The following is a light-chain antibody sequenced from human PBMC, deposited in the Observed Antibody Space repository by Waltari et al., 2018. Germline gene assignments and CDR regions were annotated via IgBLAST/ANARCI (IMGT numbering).Light chain of an antibody. V-gene: IGLV2-14*01. Sequence: QSALTQPASVSGSPGQSITISCTGTSSDVGGYNYVSWYQQHPGKAPKLMIYDVSKRPSGVPNRVSGSKSGNTASLTISGLQDEDEADYYCSSYTSSSTWVFGGGTKLTVL. CDR3: SSYTSSSTWV. CDR1: SSDVGGYNY. CDR2: DVS. J-gene: IGLJ3*02.